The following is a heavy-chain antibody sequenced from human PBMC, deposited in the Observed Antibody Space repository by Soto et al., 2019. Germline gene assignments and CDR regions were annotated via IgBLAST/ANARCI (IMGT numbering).Heavy chain of an antibody. CDR3: AGVEDEGGSYYD. CDR1: GFTFNTYA. J-gene: IGHJ4*02. D-gene: IGHD1-26*01. Sequence: QVHLVESGGGVVQTGRSLRLSCAASGFTFNTYAMHWVRQAPGKGLEWVAVISYDGFNKYYADSVKGRFTISRDNSKNPLYLQMNSLKPEDTAVYYCAGVEDEGGSYYDWGQGTLVTVSS. V-gene: IGHV3-30*01. CDR2: ISYDGFNK.